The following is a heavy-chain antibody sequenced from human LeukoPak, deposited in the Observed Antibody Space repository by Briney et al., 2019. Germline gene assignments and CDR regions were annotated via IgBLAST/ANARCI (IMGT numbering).Heavy chain of an antibody. J-gene: IGHJ4*02. Sequence: GGSLRLSCSASGFTFSTCAMSWVRQAPGRGLDWVSGTSGSGETTYYADSVKGRFTISRDNSKNTLYLQMNSLRAEDTAVYYCAKTYYYGSGSPETLFDYWGQGTLVTVSS. V-gene: IGHV3-23*01. CDR3: AKTYYYGSGSPETLFDY. CDR1: GFTFSTCA. D-gene: IGHD3-10*01. CDR2: TSGSGETT.